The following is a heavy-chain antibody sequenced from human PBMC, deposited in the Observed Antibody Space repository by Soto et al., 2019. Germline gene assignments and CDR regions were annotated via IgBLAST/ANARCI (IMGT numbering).Heavy chain of an antibody. V-gene: IGHV3-48*03. CDR2: FSSSGSTI. CDR3: ARDSWVYGSGSYYRHDYYYGMDV. CDR1: GFTFSRYE. D-gene: IGHD3-10*01. Sequence: SLRLSCAASGFTFSRYERSWVRQAPGKGLEWVSYFSSSGSTIYYADSVKGRLTISRDNAKNSLYLQMNSLRAEDTAVYYCARDSWVYGSGSYYRHDYYYGMDVWGQGTTVTVSS. J-gene: IGHJ6*02.